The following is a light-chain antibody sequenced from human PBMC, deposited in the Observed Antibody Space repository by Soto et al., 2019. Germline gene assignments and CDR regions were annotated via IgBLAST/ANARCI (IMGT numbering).Light chain of an antibody. Sequence: EVVMTHSPATLYVSPGERVTFSCRASQSVTTHLAWYQHKPGQSPRLLISGASTGAAGIPPRFSGSGSGTEFTLTIDRLHYAPVGLNYCQKYDRWLVTLAGGTKADIK. V-gene: IGKV3-15*01. CDR2: GAS. CDR1: QSVTTH. CDR3: QKYDRWLVT. J-gene: IGKJ4*02.